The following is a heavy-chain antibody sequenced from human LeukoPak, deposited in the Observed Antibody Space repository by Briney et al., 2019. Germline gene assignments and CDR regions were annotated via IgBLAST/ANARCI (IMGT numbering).Heavy chain of an antibody. CDR3: ARAPAAAGTIDY. CDR2: INHSGST. V-gene: IGHV4-39*07. Sequence: SETLSLTCTVSGGSVSSGSYYWTWIRQPPGKGLEWIGEINHSGSTNYSPSLKSRVTISVDTSKNRFSLNLISVTAADTAVYYCARAPAAAGTIDYWGQGTLVTVSS. D-gene: IGHD6-13*01. J-gene: IGHJ4*02. CDR1: GGSVSSGSYY.